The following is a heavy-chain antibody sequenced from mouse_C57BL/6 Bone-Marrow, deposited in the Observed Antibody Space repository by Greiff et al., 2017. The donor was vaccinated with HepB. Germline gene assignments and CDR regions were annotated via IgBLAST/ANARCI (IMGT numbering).Heavy chain of an antibody. V-gene: IGHV7-1*01. CDR1: GFTFSDFY. CDR3: ARDLYYYGSSYAMDY. CDR2: SRNKANDYTT. J-gene: IGHJ4*01. Sequence: EVKVVESGGGLVQSGRSLRLSCATSGFTFSDFYMEWVRQAPGKGLEWIAASRNKANDYTTEYSASVKGRFIVSRDTSQSILYLQMNALRAEDTAIYYCARDLYYYGSSYAMDYWGQGTSVTVSS. D-gene: IGHD1-1*01.